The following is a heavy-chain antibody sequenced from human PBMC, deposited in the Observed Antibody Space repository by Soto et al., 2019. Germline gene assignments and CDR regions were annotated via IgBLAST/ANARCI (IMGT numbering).Heavy chain of an antibody. CDR3: SRRDIDNWNQGHTFAF. CDR2: IYSNGDT. V-gene: IGHV4-39*01. CDR1: GGSVSSGSFY. D-gene: IGHD1-20*01. J-gene: IGHJ3*01. Sequence: QLQLKESGPGLVKPSETLSLTCTVSGGSVSSGSFYWGWIRQPPGKWLEWIGNIYSNGDTYYTPYLTSRFSISVETSEHQFSLKLSYVPAADTDVYYCSRRDIDNWNQGHTFAFWGPGTMVTVSS.